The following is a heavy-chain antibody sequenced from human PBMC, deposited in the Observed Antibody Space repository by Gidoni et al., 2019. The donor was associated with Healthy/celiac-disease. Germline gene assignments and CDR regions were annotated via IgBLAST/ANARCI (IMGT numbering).Heavy chain of an antibody. CDR1: GYSISSGYY. J-gene: IGHJ4*02. D-gene: IGHD4-17*01. CDR2: IYHSGST. V-gene: IGHV4-38-2*02. Sequence: QVQLQESGPGLVKPSETLSLTCAVSGYSISSGYYWGWIRQPPGKGLEWIGSIYHSGSTYYNPSLKSRVTISVDTSKNQFSLKLSSVTAADTAVYYCAREGMTTVTSWGQGTLVTVSS. CDR3: AREGMTTVTS.